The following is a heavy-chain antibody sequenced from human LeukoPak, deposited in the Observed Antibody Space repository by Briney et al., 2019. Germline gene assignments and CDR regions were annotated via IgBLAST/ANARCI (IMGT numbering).Heavy chain of an antibody. D-gene: IGHD3-10*01. J-gene: IGHJ4*02. V-gene: IGHV4-4*07. CDR2: IYTSGST. CDR1: GGSISSHY. CDR3: ARHFRYCSSTSCTGGYYYGSGSYYSWYYFDY. Sequence: SQTLSLTCTVSGGSISSHYWSWIRQPAGKGLEWIGRIYTSGSTSYNPSLKSRITMSIDTSKTQFSLKLSSVTAADTAVYYCARHFRYCSSTSCTGGYYYGSGSYYSWYYFDYWGQGTLVTVSS.